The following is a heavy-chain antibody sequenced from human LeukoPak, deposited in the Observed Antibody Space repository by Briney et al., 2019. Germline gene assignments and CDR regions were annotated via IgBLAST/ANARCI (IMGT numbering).Heavy chain of an antibody. J-gene: IGHJ4*02. CDR2: IWYDGSNK. CDR3: ARGTLKAAATDFDY. D-gene: IGHD6-13*01. V-gene: IGHV3-33*01. CDR1: GFTFSSYG. Sequence: PGGSLRLSCAASGFTFSSYGMHWVRQAPGKGLEWVAVIWYDGSNKYYADSVKGRFTISRDNAKNSLYLQMNSLRAEDTALYYCARGTLKAAATDFDYWGQGTLVTVSS.